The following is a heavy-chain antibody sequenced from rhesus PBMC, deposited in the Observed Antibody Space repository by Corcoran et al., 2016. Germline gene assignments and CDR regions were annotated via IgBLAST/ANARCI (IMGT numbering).Heavy chain of an antibody. CDR2: INSGGGST. V-gene: IGHV3S25*01. CDR1: GFPFSSYW. Sequence: EVQLVESGGGLAKPGGSLRLSCAASGFPFSSYWMTLVRQAPGKGLEWVSAINSGGGSTNYADSGKGRFTISRDNAKNTLSLQMNSLRAEDTAVYYCAKDSGGDYYDHFDYWGQGVLVTVSS. J-gene: IGHJ4*01. D-gene: IGHD3-34*01. CDR3: AKDSGGDYYDHFDY.